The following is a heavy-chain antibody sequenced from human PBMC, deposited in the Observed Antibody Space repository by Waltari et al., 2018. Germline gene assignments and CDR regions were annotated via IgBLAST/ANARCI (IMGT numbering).Heavy chain of an antibody. V-gene: IGHV4-38-2*01. CDR3: TRQVLGYCTSAACRRLES. CDR2: IYHEGTT. J-gene: IGHJ4*02. D-gene: IGHD2-2*03. Sequence: QVQLQESGPGLLRASETLSLTCDVSNYAINSCFYWGWVRQPPGKGLELIATIYHEGTTFYNPTLKSRVTTSMDTSKNQFSLTLRSVTAADTAVYYCTRQVLGYCTSAACRRLESWGQGILVTVSS. CDR1: NYAINSCFY.